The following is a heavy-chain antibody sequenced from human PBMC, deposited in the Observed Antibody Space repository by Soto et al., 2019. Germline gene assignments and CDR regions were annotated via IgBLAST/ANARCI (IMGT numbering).Heavy chain of an antibody. Sequence: SETLSLTCAVYGGSFSGYYWSWIRQPPGKGLEWIGEINHSGSTNYNPSLKSRVTISVDTSKNQFSLKLSSVTAADTAVYYCARRGWNYQLLSTYYYYGMDVWGQGTTVTVSS. CDR1: GGSFSGYY. J-gene: IGHJ6*02. CDR3: ARRGWNYQLLSTYYYYGMDV. D-gene: IGHD2-2*01. V-gene: IGHV4-34*01. CDR2: INHSGST.